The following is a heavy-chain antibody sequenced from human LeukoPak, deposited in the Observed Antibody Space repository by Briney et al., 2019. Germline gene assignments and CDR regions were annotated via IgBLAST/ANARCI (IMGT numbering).Heavy chain of an antibody. Sequence: ASVKVSCKAFGYTFTGYWMHWVRQAPGQGPEWMGVISPSGGSTIYAQKFKGRVTMTRDMSTSTVYMELSSLRSEDTAVYYCAREKSMATIKSPPYYWGQGTLVTVSS. J-gene: IGHJ4*02. CDR3: AREKSMATIKSPPYY. CDR1: GYTFTGYW. D-gene: IGHD5-24*01. CDR2: ISPSGGST. V-gene: IGHV1-46*01.